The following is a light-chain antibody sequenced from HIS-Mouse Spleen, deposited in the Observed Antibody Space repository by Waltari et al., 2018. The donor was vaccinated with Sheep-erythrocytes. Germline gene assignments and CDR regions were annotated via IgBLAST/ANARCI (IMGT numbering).Light chain of an antibody. Sequence: EIVLTQSPATLSLSPGERATLSCRASQSVSSYLAWYQQKPGQAPRLLNYDASNRATGIPARFSCSASGTDFTLTISSLEPEDFAVYYCQQRSNWYTFGQGTKLEIK. CDR3: QQRSNWYT. J-gene: IGKJ2*01. CDR1: QSVSSY. V-gene: IGKV3-11*01. CDR2: DAS.